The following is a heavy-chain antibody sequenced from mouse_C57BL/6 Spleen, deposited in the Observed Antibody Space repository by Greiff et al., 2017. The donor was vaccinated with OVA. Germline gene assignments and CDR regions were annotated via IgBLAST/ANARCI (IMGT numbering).Heavy chain of an antibody. J-gene: IGHJ1*03. CDR1: GFNIKDDY. D-gene: IGHD1-1*01. CDR2: IDPENGDT. V-gene: IGHV14-4*01. CDR3: TTDTTVVAHWYFHV. Sequence: VQLKESGAELVRPGASVKLSCTASGFNIKDDYMHWVKQRPEQGLEWIGWIDPENGDTEYASKFQGKATITADTSSNTAYLQLSSLTSEDTAVYYCTTDTTVVAHWYFHVWGTGTTVTVSS.